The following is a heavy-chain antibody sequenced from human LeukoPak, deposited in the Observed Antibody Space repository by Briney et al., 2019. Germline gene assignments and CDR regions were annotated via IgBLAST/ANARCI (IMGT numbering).Heavy chain of an antibody. CDR1: GFTFSSYG. Sequence: GRSLRLSCAASGFTFSSYGMHWVRQAPGKGLEWVAVISYDGSNKYCADSVKGRFTISRDNSKNTLYLQMNSLRAEDTAVYYCAKGVAVVVVPAAMDYWGQGTLVTVSS. D-gene: IGHD2-2*01. CDR2: ISYDGSNK. V-gene: IGHV3-30*18. J-gene: IGHJ4*02. CDR3: AKGVAVVVVPAAMDY.